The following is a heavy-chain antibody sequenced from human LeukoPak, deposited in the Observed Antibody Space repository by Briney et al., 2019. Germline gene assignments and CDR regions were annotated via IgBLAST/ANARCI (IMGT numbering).Heavy chain of an antibody. V-gene: IGHV3-23*01. D-gene: IGHD6-19*01. Sequence: GASLRLSCAPSGFTFSSCAMSWVRQAPGKGLEWVSGISGGGGGTNYADSVKGRFTISRDNPKNTLYLEMNHLRVEDTAVDYCAKDRWEQWLGVSYYDYGMDVWGKGTTVTVSS. CDR2: ISGGGGGT. CDR3: AKDRWEQWLGVSYYDYGMDV. CDR1: GFTFSSCA. J-gene: IGHJ6*04.